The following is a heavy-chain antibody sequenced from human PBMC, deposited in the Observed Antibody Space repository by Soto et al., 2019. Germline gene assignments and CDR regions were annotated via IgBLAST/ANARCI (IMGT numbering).Heavy chain of an antibody. CDR1: GGSISSSGYY. D-gene: IGHD2-15*01. Sequence: QLQVQESGPGLVKPSETLSLTCSVSGGSISSSGYYWVWIRQPPGKGREWIGSINYSGTTYYTSSLKSQLTMSVDTSMNQFSLKLTSVTAADTAVYYCARLVHAFSNYFDYWGQGILVTVSS. J-gene: IGHJ4*02. CDR3: ARLVHAFSNYFDY. CDR2: INYSGTT. V-gene: IGHV4-39*01.